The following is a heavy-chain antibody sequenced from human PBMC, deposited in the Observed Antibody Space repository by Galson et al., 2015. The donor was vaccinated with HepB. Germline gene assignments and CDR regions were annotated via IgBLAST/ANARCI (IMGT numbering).Heavy chain of an antibody. V-gene: IGHV1-69*13. J-gene: IGHJ4*02. D-gene: IGHD3-10*01. CDR3: ARAADAGGMVQGVIVF. CDR1: GGTFSSYA. Sequence: SVKVSCKASGGTFSSYAISWVRQAPGQGLEWMGGIIPIFGTANYAQKFQGRVTITADESTSTAYMELSSLRSEDTAVYYCARAADAGGMVQGVIVFWGQGTLVTVSS. CDR2: IIPIFGTA.